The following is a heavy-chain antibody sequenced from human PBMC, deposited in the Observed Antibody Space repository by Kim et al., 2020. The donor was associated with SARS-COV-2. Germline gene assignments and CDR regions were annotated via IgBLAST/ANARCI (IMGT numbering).Heavy chain of an antibody. V-gene: IGHV4-31*03. CDR1: GGSISSGGYY. CDR2: IYYSGST. Sequence: SETLSLTCTVSGGSISSGGYYWSWIRQHPGKGLEWIGYIYYSGSTYYNPSLKSRVTISVDTSKNQFSLKLSSVTAADTAVYYCAREGPQGGKTRRGYSYGSYWYFDLWGRGTLVTVSA. J-gene: IGHJ2*01. CDR3: AREGPQGGKTRRGYSYGSYWYFDL. D-gene: IGHD5-18*01.